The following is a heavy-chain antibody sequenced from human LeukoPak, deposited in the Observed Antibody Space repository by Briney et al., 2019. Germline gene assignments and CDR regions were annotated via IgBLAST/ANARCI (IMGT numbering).Heavy chain of an antibody. D-gene: IGHD2-8*01. V-gene: IGHV3-30*18. CDR3: AKERAPMMYYFDF. CDR1: GFTFSSYG. Sequence: PGGSLRLSCAASGFTFSSYGIHWVRQAPGKGLEWVAVISYDGTNKYYADSVKGRFTISRDNSKSTLFLQMNSLRAEDTAVYYCAKERAPMMYYFDFWGQGSLVTVSS. J-gene: IGHJ4*02. CDR2: ISYDGTNK.